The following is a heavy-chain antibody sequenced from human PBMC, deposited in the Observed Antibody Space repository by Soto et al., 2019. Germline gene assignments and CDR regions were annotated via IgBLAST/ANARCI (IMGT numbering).Heavy chain of an antibody. J-gene: IGHJ4*02. CDR1: GYSISSGYY. CDR3: ARVESGYCSGSSCIIDY. CDR2: INHSGST. Sequence: SETLSLTCAVSGYSISSGYYWGWIRQPTGKGLEWIGSINHSGSTYYNPSLKSRVTISVDTSKNQFSLKLSSVTAADTAVYYCARVESGYCSGSSCIIDYWGQGTLVTVSS. D-gene: IGHD2-15*01. V-gene: IGHV4-38-2*01.